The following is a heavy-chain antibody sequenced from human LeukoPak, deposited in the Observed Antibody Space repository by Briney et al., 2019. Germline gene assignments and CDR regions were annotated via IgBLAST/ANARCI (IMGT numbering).Heavy chain of an antibody. CDR1: GYTLTELS. Sequence: ASVKVSCKVSGYTLTELSMHWVRQAPGKGLEWMGGFDPEDGETIYAQKFQGRVTMTEDTSTDTAYMELSSLRSEDTAVYYCATSNPLNYYDSSGSYSDYWGQGTLVTVSS. CDR2: FDPEDGET. V-gene: IGHV1-24*01. J-gene: IGHJ4*02. D-gene: IGHD3-22*01. CDR3: ATSNPLNYYDSSGSYSDY.